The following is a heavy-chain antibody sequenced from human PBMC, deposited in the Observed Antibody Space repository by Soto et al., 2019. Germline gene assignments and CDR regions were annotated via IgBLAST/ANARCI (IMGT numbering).Heavy chain of an antibody. CDR2: INGSGGST. D-gene: IGHD2-2*01. CDR1: GFTFSSYA. V-gene: IGHV3-23*01. J-gene: IGHJ4*02. CDR3: ARDRTAASADY. Sequence: GGSLRLSCATSGFTFSSYAMSWVRQAPGKGLVWVSRINGSGGSTYDADSVKGRFTISRDNAKNTLYLQMNSLRAEDTAVYYCARDRTAASADYWGQGALVTVSS.